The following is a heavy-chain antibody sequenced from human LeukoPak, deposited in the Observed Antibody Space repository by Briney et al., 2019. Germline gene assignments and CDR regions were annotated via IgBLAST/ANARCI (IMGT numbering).Heavy chain of an antibody. V-gene: IGHV4-59*01. Sequence: SETLSLTCTVSGGSISSYYWSWIRQPPGKGLEWIGYIYYSGSTNYNPSLKSRVTISVDTSKNQFSLKLSSVTAADTAVYYCARDGPPDILTSTYYGMDVWGKGTTVTVSS. CDR3: ARDGPPDILTSTYYGMDV. CDR1: GGSISSYY. D-gene: IGHD3-9*01. J-gene: IGHJ6*04. CDR2: IYYSGST.